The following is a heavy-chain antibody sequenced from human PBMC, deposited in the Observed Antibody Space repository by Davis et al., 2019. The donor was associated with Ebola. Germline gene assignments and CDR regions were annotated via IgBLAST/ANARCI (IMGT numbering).Heavy chain of an antibody. Sequence: GGSLRLSCAASGFTFSSYGMHWVRQAPGKGLEWVAVIWYDGSNKYYADSVKGRFTISRDNSKNTLYLQMNSLRAEDTAVYYCAKGIGIAAAGVPYGMDVWGQGTTVTVSS. D-gene: IGHD6-13*01. J-gene: IGHJ6*02. CDR2: IWYDGSNK. CDR3: AKGIGIAAAGVPYGMDV. CDR1: GFTFSSYG. V-gene: IGHV3-33*06.